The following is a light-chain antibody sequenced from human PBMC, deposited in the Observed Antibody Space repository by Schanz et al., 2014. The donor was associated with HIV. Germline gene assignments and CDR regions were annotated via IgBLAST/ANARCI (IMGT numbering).Light chain of an antibody. CDR2: DVN. J-gene: IGLJ3*02. V-gene: IGLV2-14*03. Sequence: QSALTQPASVSGSPGQSITISCTGSSSDVGASNYVSWYQQHPGEAPKLMVYDVNYRPSGVSNRFSGSKSGNTASLTISGLQAEDEADYYCSSYTSSSTLVFGGGTKVTVL. CDR3: SSYTSSSTLV. CDR1: SSDVGASNY.